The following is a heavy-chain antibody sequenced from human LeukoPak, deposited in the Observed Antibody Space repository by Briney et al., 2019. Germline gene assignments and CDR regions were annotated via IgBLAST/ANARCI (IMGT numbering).Heavy chain of an antibody. CDR3: ARELRGYSYGFDY. D-gene: IGHD5-18*01. Sequence: GGSLRLSCAASGFIFSDYYMTWIRQAPGKGLEWVSYINSIGSYTKDADSVKVRFTISRDNAKNSLYLQMNSLRAEDTAVYYCARELRGYSYGFDYWGQGALVTVSS. V-gene: IGHV3-11*05. CDR2: INSIGSYT. J-gene: IGHJ4*02. CDR1: GFIFSDYY.